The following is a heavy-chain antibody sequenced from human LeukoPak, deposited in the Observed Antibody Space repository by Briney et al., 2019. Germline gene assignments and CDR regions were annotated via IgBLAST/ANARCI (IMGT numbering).Heavy chain of an antibody. J-gene: IGHJ4*02. V-gene: IGHV3-30*18. CDR3: AKASSSGWPYYFDY. D-gene: IGHD6-25*01. CDR2: ISYDGSNK. Sequence: GGSLRLSCAASGFTFSSYGMHWVRQAPGKGLEWVAVISYDGSNKYYADSVKGRFTISRDNSKNTLYLQMNSLTAEDTAVYYCAKASSSGWPYYFDYWGQGTLVTVSS. CDR1: GFTFSSYG.